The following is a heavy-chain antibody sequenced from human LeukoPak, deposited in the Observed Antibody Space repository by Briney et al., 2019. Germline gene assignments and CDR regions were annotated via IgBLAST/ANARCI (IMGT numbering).Heavy chain of an antibody. D-gene: IGHD6-19*01. CDR3: ASQGVYSCGWPPRDYYYMDV. V-gene: IGHV4-59*01. CDR1: GGSISSYY. CDR2: IYYNGST. J-gene: IGHJ6*03. Sequence: SETLSLTCTVSGGSISSYYWSWIRQPPGKGLEWSGYIYYNGSTNYNPSLKSRVTISVDTSKNQFSLKLSSVTAADTAVYYCASQGVYSCGWPPRDYYYMDVWGKGTTYTVSS.